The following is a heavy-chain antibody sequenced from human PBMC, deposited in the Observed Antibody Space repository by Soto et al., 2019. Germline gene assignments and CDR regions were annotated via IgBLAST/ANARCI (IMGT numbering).Heavy chain of an antibody. J-gene: IGHJ6*02. CDR2: IYYSGST. Sequence: SETLSLTCTVSGGSISSSSYYWGWIRQPPGKGLEWIGSIYYSGSTYYNPSLKSRVTISVDTSKNQFSLKLSSVTAADTAVYYCARRPGYSSGWYGDYYYGMDVWGQGTTVTVSS. CDR3: ARRPGYSSGWYGDYYYGMDV. CDR1: GGSISSSSYY. V-gene: IGHV4-39*01. D-gene: IGHD6-19*01.